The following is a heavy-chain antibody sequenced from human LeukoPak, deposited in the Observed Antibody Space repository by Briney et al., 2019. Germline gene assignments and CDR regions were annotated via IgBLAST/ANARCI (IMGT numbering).Heavy chain of an antibody. J-gene: IGHJ4*02. CDR1: GFTFSNYA. V-gene: IGHV3-23*01. CDR2: INARATSP. CDR3: AKESWFGEPSLDH. Sequence: PGGSLRPSCAASGFTFSNYAMSWVRQAPGKGLEWLASINARATSPYYADSVKGRFAISRDNSENTLHLQMTSLRADDTAVYYCAKESWFGEPSLDHWGQGALVIVSA. D-gene: IGHD3-10*01.